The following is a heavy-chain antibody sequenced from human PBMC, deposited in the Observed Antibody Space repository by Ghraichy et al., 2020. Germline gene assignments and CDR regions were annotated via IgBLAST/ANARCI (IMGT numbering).Heavy chain of an antibody. J-gene: IGHJ5*02. CDR3: ARTFLLGVTAARQFDP. V-gene: IGHV4-39*01. CDR2: IYYDGNA. Sequence: SETLSLTCTVSGDSIRNSDYYWTWIRQPPGKGLEWIGSIYYDGNAYYNESLESRLTMSVETSKNQFSLNLKSVTAADTAVYFCARTFLLGVTAARQFDPWGQGTLVTVSS. CDR1: GDSIRNSDYY. D-gene: IGHD6-13*01.